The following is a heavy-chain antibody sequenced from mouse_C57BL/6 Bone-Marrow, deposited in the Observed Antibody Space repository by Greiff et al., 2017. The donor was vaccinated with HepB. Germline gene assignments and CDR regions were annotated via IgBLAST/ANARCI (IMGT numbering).Heavy chain of an antibody. CDR2: IDPENGDT. V-gene: IGHV14-4*01. Sequence: VQLKESGAELVRPGASVKLSCTASGFNIKDDYMHWVKQRPEQGLEWIGWIDPENGDTEYASKFQGKATITADTSSNTAYLQLSSLTSEDTAVYYCTRLLRYGYWGQGTTLTVSS. CDR3: TRLLRYGY. D-gene: IGHD1-1*01. J-gene: IGHJ2*01. CDR1: GFNIKDDY.